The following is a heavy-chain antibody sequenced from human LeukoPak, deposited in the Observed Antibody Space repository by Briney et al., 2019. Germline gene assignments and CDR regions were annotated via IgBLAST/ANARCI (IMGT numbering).Heavy chain of an antibody. J-gene: IGHJ4*02. CDR2: ISGSGGST. V-gene: IGHV3-23*01. Sequence: GRSLRLSCAASGFTFSTYAMHWVRQAPGKGLEWVSAISGSGGSTYYADSVKGRFTISRDNSKNTLYLQMNSLRAEDTAVYYCAKDREAAVVTLYFDHWGQGTLVTVSS. CDR1: GFTFSTYA. D-gene: IGHD6-13*01. CDR3: AKDREAAVVTLYFDH.